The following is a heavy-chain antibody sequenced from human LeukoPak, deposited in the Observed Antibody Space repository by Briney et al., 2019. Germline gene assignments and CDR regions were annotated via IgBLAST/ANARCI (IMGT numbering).Heavy chain of an antibody. Sequence: SVKVSCKASGYTFTGYYMHWVRQAPGQGLEWMGGIIPIFGTANYAQKLQGRVTITADKSTSTAYMELSSLRSEDTAVYYCARETESVATISGEDYYYYMDVWGKGTTVTVSS. J-gene: IGHJ6*03. CDR1: GYTFTGYY. CDR3: ARETESVATISGEDYYYYMDV. CDR2: IIPIFGTA. V-gene: IGHV1-69*06. D-gene: IGHD5-12*01.